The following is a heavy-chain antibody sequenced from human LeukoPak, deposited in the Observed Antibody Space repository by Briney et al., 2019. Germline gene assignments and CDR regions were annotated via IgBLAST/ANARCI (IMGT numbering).Heavy chain of an antibody. V-gene: IGHV3-30*18. Sequence: GGSLRLSCAASGFTFSSYGMHWVRRAPGKGLEWVAVISYDGSNKYYADSVKGRFTISRDNSKNTLYLQMNSLRAEDTAVYYCAKGIAVASFDYWGQGTLVTVSS. CDR2: ISYDGSNK. J-gene: IGHJ4*02. D-gene: IGHD6-19*01. CDR3: AKGIAVASFDY. CDR1: GFTFSSYG.